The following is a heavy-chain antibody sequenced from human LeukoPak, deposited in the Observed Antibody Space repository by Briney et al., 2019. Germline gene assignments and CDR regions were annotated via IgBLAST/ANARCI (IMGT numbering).Heavy chain of an antibody. CDR1: GFTFSSYW. Sequence: GGSLRLSCAASGFTFSSYWMHWVRQAPGKGLVWVSRINSDGSSTSYADSVKGRFTISRDNAKNSLYLQMNSLRAEDTAVYYCARDHVGICLDYWGQGTLVTVSS. CDR3: ARDHVGICLDY. CDR2: INSDGSST. V-gene: IGHV3-74*01. D-gene: IGHD2-15*01. J-gene: IGHJ4*02.